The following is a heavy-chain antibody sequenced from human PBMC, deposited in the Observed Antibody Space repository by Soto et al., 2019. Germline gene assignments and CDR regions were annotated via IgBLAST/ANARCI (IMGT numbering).Heavy chain of an antibody. CDR2: ISSSGSTI. D-gene: IGHD3-22*01. CDR1: GFTFSDYY. CDR3: ARDYYDSSGYYYV. Sequence: GGSLRLSCAASGFTFSDYYMSWIRQAPGKGLEWVSYISSSGSTIYYADSVKGRFTISRDNAKNSLYLQMNSLRAEDMAVYYCARDYYDSSGYYYVWGQGTLVTVSS. V-gene: IGHV3-11*01. J-gene: IGHJ4*02.